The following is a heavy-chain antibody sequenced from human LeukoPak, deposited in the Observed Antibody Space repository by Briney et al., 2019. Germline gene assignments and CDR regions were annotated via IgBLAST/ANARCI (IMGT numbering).Heavy chain of an antibody. D-gene: IGHD3-16*01. CDR2: ISSSGRTI. J-gene: IGHJ6*02. CDR1: GFTFSDYY. CDR3: ARDMNTGMDV. V-gene: IGHV3-11*01. Sequence: GGSLRLSCAASGFTFSDYYINWIRQAPVKGLEWLSYISSSGRTIHYADSVKGRFTISRDNAQKLLYLQMNSLRAEDTATYYCARDMNTGMDVWGRGTTVTVSS.